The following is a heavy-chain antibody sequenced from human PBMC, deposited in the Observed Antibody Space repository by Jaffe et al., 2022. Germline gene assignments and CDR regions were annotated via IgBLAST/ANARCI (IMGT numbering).Heavy chain of an antibody. CDR2: IYYSGST. V-gene: IGHV4-39*01. J-gene: IGHJ5*02. D-gene: IGHD6-6*01. CDR3: ARRPYSSSSVGWFDP. CDR1: GGSISSSSYY. Sequence: QLQLQESGPGLVKPSETLSLTCTVSGGSISSSSYYWGWIRQPPGKGLEWIGSIYYSGSTYYNPSLKSRVTISVDTSKNQFSLKLSSVTAADTAVYYCARRPYSSSSVGWFDPWGQGTLVTVSS.